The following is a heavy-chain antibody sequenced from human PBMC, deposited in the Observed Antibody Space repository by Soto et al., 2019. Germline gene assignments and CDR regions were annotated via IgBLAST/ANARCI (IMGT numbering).Heavy chain of an antibody. D-gene: IGHD3-10*01. CDR3: ARLFQGERSGSGTYHYYYDS. J-gene: IGHJ4*02. Sequence: SETLSLTCTVSGGSTSSRNYFWAWVRHPPGMGLERIESISYSGRTSYTPSLKSRVTISVDTSRNQFSLPLCSLPAADTAVDYCARLFQGERSGSGTYHYYYDSWSQGTRFTVSS. CDR2: ISYSGRT. V-gene: IGHV4-39*01. CDR1: GGSTSSRNYF.